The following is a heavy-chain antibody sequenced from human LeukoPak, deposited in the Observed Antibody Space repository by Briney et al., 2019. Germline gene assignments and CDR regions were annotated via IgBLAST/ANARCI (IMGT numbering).Heavy chain of an antibody. CDR2: IHHSAGT. Sequence: SETLSLTCAVYGGSFTDYYWSWIRQAPGKRLEWIGRIHHSAGTSYNPSLKSRVTISADTSKKQLSLKLTSVTAADTAVFYCARGPVRDDGLTGDSYYYGFDVWGQGTTVTVSS. J-gene: IGHJ6*02. V-gene: IGHV4-34*01. D-gene: IGHD3-9*01. CDR1: GGSFTDYY. CDR3: ARGPVRDDGLTGDSYYYGFDV.